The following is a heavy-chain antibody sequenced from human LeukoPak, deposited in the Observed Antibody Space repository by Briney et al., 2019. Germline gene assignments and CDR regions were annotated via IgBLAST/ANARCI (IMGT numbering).Heavy chain of an antibody. CDR1: GFPVSSNY. D-gene: IGHD2-2*01. V-gene: IGHV3-66*02. Sequence: PGGSLRLSCAASGFPVSSNYMSWVRQAPGKGLEWVSVIYSGGSTYYADSVKGRFTTSRDNSKNTLYLQMNSLRAEDAAVYYCARDLSFTALSYYYYYMDVWGKGTTVTVSS. J-gene: IGHJ6*03. CDR2: IYSGGST. CDR3: ARDLSFTALSYYYYYMDV.